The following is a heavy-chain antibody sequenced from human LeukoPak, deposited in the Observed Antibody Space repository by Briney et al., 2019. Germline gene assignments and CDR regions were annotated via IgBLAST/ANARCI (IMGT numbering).Heavy chain of an antibody. CDR3: ARVVVVAAPSYYFDY. V-gene: IGHV1-69*13. D-gene: IGHD2-15*01. J-gene: IGHJ4*02. Sequence: SVKVSCKDSGGTFSSYAISWVRQAPGQGLEWMGGIIPIFGTANYAQKFQGRVTITADESTSTAYMELSSLRSEDTAVYYCARVVVVAAPSYYFDYWGQGTLVTVSS. CDR2: IIPIFGTA. CDR1: GGTFSSYA.